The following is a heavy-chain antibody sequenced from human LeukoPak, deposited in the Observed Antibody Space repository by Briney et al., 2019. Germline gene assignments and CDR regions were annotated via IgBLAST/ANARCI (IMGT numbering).Heavy chain of an antibody. CDR3: VVGGSPGY. CDR2: ISTDGYTT. Sequence: GGSLRLSCAASGLAFSAYKMHWVRQAPRKGLVWVSRISTDGYTTDYADFVQGRFTASRDNTKNTWSLEMNSLRAEDTAVYYCVVGGSPGYWGQGILVTVSS. V-gene: IGHV3-74*01. J-gene: IGHJ4*02. D-gene: IGHD2-15*01. CDR1: GLAFSAYK.